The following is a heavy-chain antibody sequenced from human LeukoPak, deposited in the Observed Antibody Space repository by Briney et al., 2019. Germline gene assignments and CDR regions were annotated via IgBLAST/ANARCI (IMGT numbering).Heavy chain of an antibody. Sequence: SETPSLTCTVSGGSISSHYWSWIRQPPGKGLEWIGYIYYSGSTNYNPSLKSRVTISVDTSKNQFSLKLNSVTAADTAVYYCARGQWLRDYWGQGTLVTVSS. CDR1: GGSISSHY. CDR2: IYYSGST. D-gene: IGHD6-19*01. CDR3: ARGQWLRDY. J-gene: IGHJ4*02. V-gene: IGHV4-59*11.